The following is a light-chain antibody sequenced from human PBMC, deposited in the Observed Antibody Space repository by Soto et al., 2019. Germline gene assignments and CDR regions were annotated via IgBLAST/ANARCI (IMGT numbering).Light chain of an antibody. J-gene: IGKJ2*01. Sequence: DIQMTQSPSALSASVGDRVTITCRASQSIRSWLAWYQQKPGKAPKLLIYKASSLEIGVPSRFSGSGSGTEFNLTISSLQPDNFATYYCQQYNSYSTFGQGTKLEIK. V-gene: IGKV1-5*03. CDR2: KAS. CDR1: QSIRSW. CDR3: QQYNSYST.